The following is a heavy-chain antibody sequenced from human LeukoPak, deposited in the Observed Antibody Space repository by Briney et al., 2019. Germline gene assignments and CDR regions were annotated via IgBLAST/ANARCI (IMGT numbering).Heavy chain of an antibody. CDR1: GYTFTSYY. CDR3: ARGGGTAVADRKSKFDD. V-gene: IGHV1-46*01. J-gene: IGHJ4*02. CDR2: VNPSAGST. Sequence: ASVKVSCTASGYTFTSYYIHWVRQAPGQGLEWMGIVNPSAGSTSYAQKFQGRVTMTRDTSTSTVYMELSSLRSEDTAVYYCARGGGTAVADRKSKFDDWGQGTLVTVSS. D-gene: IGHD6-19*01.